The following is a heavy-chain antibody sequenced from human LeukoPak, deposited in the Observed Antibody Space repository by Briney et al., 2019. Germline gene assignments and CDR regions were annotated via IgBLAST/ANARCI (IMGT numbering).Heavy chain of an antibody. D-gene: IGHD2-2*01. CDR3: ARQLPSFIVVVPAADFDY. CDR1: GYTFTGYY. J-gene: IGHJ4*02. Sequence: ASVNDSCKASGYTFTGYYMHWVRQAPGQGLEWMGRINPNSGGTNYAQKFQGRVTMTRDTSISTAYMELSRLRSDDTAVYYCARQLPSFIVVVPAADFDYWGQGTLVTVSS. V-gene: IGHV1-2*06. CDR2: INPNSGGT.